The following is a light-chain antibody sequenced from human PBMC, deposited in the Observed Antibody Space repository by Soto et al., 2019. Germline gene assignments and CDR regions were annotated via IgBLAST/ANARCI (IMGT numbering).Light chain of an antibody. J-gene: IGLJ3*02. CDR3: CSYAGSSTWV. CDR2: EGS. V-gene: IGLV2-23*01. CDR1: SSDVGSYNL. Sequence: SVLTHPASVSGSPGQSITISCTGTSSDVGSYNLVSWYQQHPGKAPKLMIYEGSKRPSGVSNRFSGSKSGNTASLTISGLQAEDEADYYCCSYAGSSTWVFGGGTKLTVL.